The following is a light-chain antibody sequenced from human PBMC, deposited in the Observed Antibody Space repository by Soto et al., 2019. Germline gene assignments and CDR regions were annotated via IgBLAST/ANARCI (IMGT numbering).Light chain of an antibody. J-gene: IGLJ1*01. CDR3: CSYAGGSSYV. Sequence: QSVLAQPSSVSGSTGQSITISCTGTTSDVGSYDLVSWYQQHPGEAPKLLIYGGFKRPSGVSNRFSGSKSGNTASLTISGLQAEDEADYYCCSYAGGSSYVFGTGTKV. CDR1: TSDVGSYDL. CDR2: GGF. V-gene: IGLV2-23*01.